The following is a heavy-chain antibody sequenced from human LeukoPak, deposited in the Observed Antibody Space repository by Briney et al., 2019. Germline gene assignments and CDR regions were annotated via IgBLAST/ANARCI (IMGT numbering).Heavy chain of an antibody. Sequence: PSETLSLTCTVSGGSISSGGYYWSWIRQHPGKGLEWIGYIYYSGSTYYNPSLKSRVSISVDTSKNQFSLNLSSVTAADTAVYYCARDGRYSGSYPYFDYWGQGTLVTVSS. D-gene: IGHD1-26*01. J-gene: IGHJ4*02. CDR3: ARDGRYSGSYPYFDY. CDR2: IYYSGST. V-gene: IGHV4-31*03. CDR1: GGSISSGGYY.